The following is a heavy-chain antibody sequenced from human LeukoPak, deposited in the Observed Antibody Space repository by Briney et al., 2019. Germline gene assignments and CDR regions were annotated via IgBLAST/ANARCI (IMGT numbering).Heavy chain of an antibody. V-gene: IGHV4-30-2*01. CDR3: ARVRGWYYFDY. J-gene: IGHJ4*02. Sequence: TLSLTCAVSGGSISNGGYSWSWIRQPPGKGLEWIGYIYHSGSTYYNPSLKSRVAISVDRSKNQFSLKLSSVTAADTAVYYCARVRGWYYFDYWGQGTLVTVSS. CDR2: IYHSGST. CDR1: GGSISNGGYS. D-gene: IGHD6-19*01.